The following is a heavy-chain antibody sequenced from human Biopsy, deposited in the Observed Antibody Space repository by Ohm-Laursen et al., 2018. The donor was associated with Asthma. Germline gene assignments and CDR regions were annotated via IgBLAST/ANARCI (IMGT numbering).Heavy chain of an antibody. V-gene: IGHV3-30*03. CDR1: GFTFSSYG. Sequence: SLRLSCAASGFTFSSYGMHWDRQAPGKGLEWVAVISYDGSNKYYADSVKGRFTISRVNSKNTLYLQMNSLRAEDTAVYYCARKARHGDYDFDYWGQGTLVTVSS. CDR2: ISYDGSNK. D-gene: IGHD4-17*01. CDR3: ARKARHGDYDFDY. J-gene: IGHJ4*02.